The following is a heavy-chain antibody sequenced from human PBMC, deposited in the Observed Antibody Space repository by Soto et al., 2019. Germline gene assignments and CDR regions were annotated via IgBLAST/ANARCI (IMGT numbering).Heavy chain of an antibody. J-gene: IGHJ4*02. CDR3: ARGPLQGIAAAGHYFDY. V-gene: IGHV4-34*01. CDR2: INHSGST. D-gene: IGHD6-13*01. Sequence: SEPLSLNCAVYGGSFSGYYWSWIRQPPGKGLEWIGEINHSGSTNYNPSLKSRVTISVDTSKNQFSLKLSSVTAADTAVYYCARGPLQGIAAAGHYFDYWGQGTLDTVSS. CDR1: GGSFSGYY.